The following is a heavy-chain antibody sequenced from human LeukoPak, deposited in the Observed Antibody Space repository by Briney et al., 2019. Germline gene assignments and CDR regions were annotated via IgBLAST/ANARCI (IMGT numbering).Heavy chain of an antibody. CDR3: ARDPTNDDYGESRDPRGYYYYYRAV. V-gene: IGHV1-2*06. J-gene: IGHJ6*03. Sequence: GASVKVSCKASGYTFTGYYMHWVRQAPGQGLEWMGRINPNSGGTNYAQKFQDRVTMTRDTSISTAYMELSRLRSDDTALYYCARDPTNDDYGESRDPRGYYYYYRAVWGKGTTVTVSS. CDR2: INPNSGGT. CDR1: GYTFTGYY. D-gene: IGHD4-17*01.